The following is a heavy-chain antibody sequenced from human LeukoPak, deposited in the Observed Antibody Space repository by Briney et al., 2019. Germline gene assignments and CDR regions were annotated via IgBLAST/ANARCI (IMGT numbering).Heavy chain of an antibody. D-gene: IGHD3-10*01. Sequence: GGSLRLACAASAFTFSSYAMCWVRQAPDKGLEWVAVISYDGSNKYYADSVKGRFTISRDNSKNTLYLQMNSLRAEDTAVYYCAKEFPGGGSGSYYFMGSYWGQGTLVTVSS. J-gene: IGHJ4*02. CDR2: ISYDGSNK. V-gene: IGHV3-30*04. CDR3: AKEFPGGGSGSYYFMGSY. CDR1: AFTFSSYA.